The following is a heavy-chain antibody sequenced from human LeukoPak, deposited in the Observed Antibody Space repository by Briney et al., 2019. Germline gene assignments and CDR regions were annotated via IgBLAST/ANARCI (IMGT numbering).Heavy chain of an antibody. CDR1: GGSISSYY. CDR3: ARTYYYGSGSYSLDY. Sequence: PSETLSLTCTVSGGSISSYYWSWIRQPPGKGLEWIGYIYYSGSTNYNPSLKSRVTISVDTSKSQFSLKLSSVTAADTAVYYCARTYYYGSGSYSLDYWGQGTLVTVSS. J-gene: IGHJ4*02. D-gene: IGHD3-10*01. CDR2: IYYSGST. V-gene: IGHV4-59*01.